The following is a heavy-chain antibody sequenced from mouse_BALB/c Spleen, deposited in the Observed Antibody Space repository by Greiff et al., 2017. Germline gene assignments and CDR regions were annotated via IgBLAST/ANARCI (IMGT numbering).Heavy chain of an antibody. CDR3: ARKLGYYYAMDY. CDR2: ISDGGSYT. J-gene: IGHJ4*01. V-gene: IGHV5-4*02. D-gene: IGHD4-1*01. Sequence: EVQGVESGGGLVKPGGSLKLSCAASGFTFSDYYMYWVRQTPEKRLEWVATISDGGSYTYYPDSVKGRFTISRDNAKNNLYLQMSSLKSEDTAMYYCARKLGYYYAMDYWGQGTSVTVSS. CDR1: GFTFSDYY.